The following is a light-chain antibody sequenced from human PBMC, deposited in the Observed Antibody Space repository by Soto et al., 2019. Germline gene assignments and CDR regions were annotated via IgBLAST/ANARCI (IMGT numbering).Light chain of an antibody. Sequence: DIQMTQSPSSLSASVGDRVTITCRASQTISSYLNWYQQKPGKAPKVLIYAASSLQSGVPSRFSGSGSGTDFALTISNLQPEDSATYYCQHSYRTPRTFGQGTNLEI. V-gene: IGKV1-39*01. CDR1: QTISSY. CDR2: AAS. CDR3: QHSYRTPRT. J-gene: IGKJ2*01.